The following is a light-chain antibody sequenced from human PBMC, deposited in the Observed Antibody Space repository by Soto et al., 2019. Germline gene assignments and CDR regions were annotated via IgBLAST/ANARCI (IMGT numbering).Light chain of an antibody. CDR1: QGISRY. CDR3: KETFTTPYT. J-gene: IGKJ5*01. Sequence: DIQMTQSPSSLSASVGDRVTITCRASQGISRYLNWYQQKPGKAPKVLIYAAYNLESGVPSRFSGSGSGTDFSLTISSLQAGDFATYFCKETFTTPYTFGQGTRLEIK. CDR2: AAY. V-gene: IGKV1-39*01.